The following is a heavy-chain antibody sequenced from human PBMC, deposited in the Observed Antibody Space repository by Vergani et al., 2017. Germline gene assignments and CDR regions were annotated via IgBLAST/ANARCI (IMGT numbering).Heavy chain of an antibody. CDR3: ARDSEDGSGSYDVFDP. D-gene: IGHD3-10*01. Sequence: QLQLQESGPGLVKPSETLSLTCTVSGGSISSSSYYWGWIRQPPGKGLEWIGSIYYSGSTYYNPSLKRRVTISVDTSKNQFSLKLSSVTAADTAVYYCARDSEDGSGSYDVFDPWGQGTLVTVAS. CDR1: GGSISSSSYY. V-gene: IGHV4-39*07. CDR2: IYYSGST. J-gene: IGHJ5*02.